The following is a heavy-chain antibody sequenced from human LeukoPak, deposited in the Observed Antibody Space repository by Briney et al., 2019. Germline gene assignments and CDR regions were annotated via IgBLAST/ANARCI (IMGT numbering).Heavy chain of an antibody. CDR2: IKSRTDGETT. CDR3: TDWAASSSWDH. CDR1: GSFFNNAW. D-gene: IGHD6-6*01. J-gene: IGHJ4*02. V-gene: IGHV3-15*07. Sequence: GGSLRLSCAASGSFFNNAWMNWVRQAPGKGLEWVGRIKSRTDGETTDYAAPVKGRFTISRDDSKNMLYLQMNSLKIEDTAVYYCTDWAASSSWDHWGQGTLVTVSS.